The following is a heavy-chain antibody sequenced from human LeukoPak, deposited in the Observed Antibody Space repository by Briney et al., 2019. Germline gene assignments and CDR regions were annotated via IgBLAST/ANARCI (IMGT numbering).Heavy chain of an antibody. V-gene: IGHV4-31*03. Sequence: SQTLSLACIVPVGSISRAGYYRSWIRQHPGKGLEWIGYIYYSGSTYYNPSLKSRATISVDTSMNQYCLKLSSVTAADTAVYYCARRYDGDFDYWGQGTLVTVSS. D-gene: IGHD3-10*01. CDR1: VGSISRAGYY. CDR2: IYYSGST. CDR3: ARRYDGDFDY. J-gene: IGHJ4*02.